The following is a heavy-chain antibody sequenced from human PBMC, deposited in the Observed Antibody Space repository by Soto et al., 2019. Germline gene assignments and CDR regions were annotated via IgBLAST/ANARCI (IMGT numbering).Heavy chain of an antibody. V-gene: IGHV5-51*01. Sequence: PGESLKISCKGSGYSFTSYWIGWVRQMPGKGLEWMGIIYPGDSGTRYSPSFQGQVTISADKSISTAYLQWSSLKASDTAMYYCARLGCSSAAGTGRNYYYGMYVLGQGTTVTVSS. D-gene: IGHD6-13*01. CDR2: IYPGDSGT. J-gene: IGHJ6*02. CDR1: GYSFTSYW. CDR3: ARLGCSSAAGTGRNYYYGMYV.